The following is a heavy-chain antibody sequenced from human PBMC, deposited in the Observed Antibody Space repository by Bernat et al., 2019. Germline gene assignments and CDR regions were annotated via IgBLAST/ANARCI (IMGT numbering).Heavy chain of an antibody. CDR3: ARREGTTGHWYFDL. CDR2: IHYSGST. CDR1: GGSISSSSYY. D-gene: IGHD4-17*01. Sequence: QLQLQESGPGLVKPSETLSLTCTVSGGSISSSSYYWGWIRQPPGKGLEWIGSIHYSGSTYYNPALKSRVTISVDTSKNQFSLKLSSVTAADTAVYYCARREGTTGHWYFDLWGRGTLVTVSS. V-gene: IGHV4-39*01. J-gene: IGHJ2*01.